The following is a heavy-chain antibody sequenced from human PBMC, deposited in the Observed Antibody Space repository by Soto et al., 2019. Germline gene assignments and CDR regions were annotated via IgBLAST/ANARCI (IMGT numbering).Heavy chain of an antibody. CDR1: GGSISSYY. CDR2: IYYSGST. J-gene: IGHJ4*02. CDR3: ARLNIVATD. V-gene: IGHV4-59*01. D-gene: IGHD5-12*01. Sequence: SETLSLTCTVSGGSISSYYWSWIRQPPGKGLEWIGYIYYSGSTNYNPSLKSRVTMSVDTSKNQFSLKLSSVTAADTAVYYCARLNIVATDWGQGTLVTVSS.